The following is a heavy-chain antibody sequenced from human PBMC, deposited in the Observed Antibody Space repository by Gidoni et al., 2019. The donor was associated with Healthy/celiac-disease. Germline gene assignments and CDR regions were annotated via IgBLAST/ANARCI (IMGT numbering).Heavy chain of an antibody. CDR2: ISGSGEST. Sequence: EVQLLESGGGLVQPGGSLRLSCAASGFPFSNYAISWVRQAPGKGLEWVSTISGSGESTYYADSVKGRFTISRDNSKSTLYLQMNSLRAEDTAVYFCAKEKFCSGGSCGDFDYWGQGTLVTVSS. V-gene: IGHV3-23*01. D-gene: IGHD2-15*01. J-gene: IGHJ4*02. CDR3: AKEKFCSGGSCGDFDY. CDR1: GFPFSNYA.